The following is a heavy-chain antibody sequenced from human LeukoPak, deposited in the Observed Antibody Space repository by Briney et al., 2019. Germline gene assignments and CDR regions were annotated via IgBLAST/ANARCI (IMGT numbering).Heavy chain of an antibody. CDR2: INHSGST. Sequence: SETLSLTCAVYGGSFSGYYWSWIRQPPGKGLEWIGEINHSGSTNYNPSLKSQVTISVDTSKNQFSLKLSSVTAADTAVYYCARRVGATTVDYWGQGTLVTVSS. D-gene: IGHD1-26*01. J-gene: IGHJ4*02. V-gene: IGHV4-34*01. CDR3: ARRVGATTVDY. CDR1: GGSFSGYY.